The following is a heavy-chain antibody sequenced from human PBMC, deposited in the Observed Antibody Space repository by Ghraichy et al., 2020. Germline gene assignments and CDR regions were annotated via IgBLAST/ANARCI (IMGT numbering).Heavy chain of an antibody. V-gene: IGHV4-34*01. CDR3: ARGGGHCSGGSCYRYVGSYYYYGMDV. CDR1: GGSFSGYY. Sequence: GSLRLSCAVYGGSFSGYYWSWIRQPPGKGLEWIGEINHSGSTNYNPSLKSRVTISVDTSKNQFSLKLSSVTAADTAVYYCARGGGHCSGGSCYRYVGSYYYYGMDVWGQGTTVTVSS. D-gene: IGHD2-15*01. CDR2: INHSGST. J-gene: IGHJ6*02.